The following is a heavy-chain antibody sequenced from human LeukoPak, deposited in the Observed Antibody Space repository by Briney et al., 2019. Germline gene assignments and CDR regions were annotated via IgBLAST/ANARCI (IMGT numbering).Heavy chain of an antibody. Sequence: GRSLRLSCAASGFTFDDYAMHWVRQAPGKGLEWVSGISWNSGSIGYAGSVKGRFTISRDNAKNSLYLQMNSLRAEDMALYYCAKTKDCSSTSCSADAFDIWGQGTMVTVSS. J-gene: IGHJ3*02. CDR1: GFTFDDYA. CDR3: AKTKDCSSTSCSADAFDI. V-gene: IGHV3-9*03. CDR2: ISWNSGSI. D-gene: IGHD2-2*01.